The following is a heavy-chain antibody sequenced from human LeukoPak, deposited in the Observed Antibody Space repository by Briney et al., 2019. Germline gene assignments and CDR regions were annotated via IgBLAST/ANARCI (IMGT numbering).Heavy chain of an antibody. V-gene: IGHV4-34*01. CDR2: INHSGST. Sequence: SETLSLTCAVYGGSFSGYYWSWIRQPPGKGLEWIGEINHSGSTNYNPSLKSRVTISVDTSKNQFSLKLSSVTAADTAVYYCASSQGEYYYDSSGYFGWGQGTLVTVSS. CDR3: ASSQGEYYYDSSGYFG. CDR1: GGSFSGYY. D-gene: IGHD3-22*01. J-gene: IGHJ4*02.